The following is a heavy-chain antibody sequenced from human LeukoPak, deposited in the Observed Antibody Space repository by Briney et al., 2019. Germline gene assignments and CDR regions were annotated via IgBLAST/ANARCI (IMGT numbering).Heavy chain of an antibody. Sequence: SETLSLTCTVSGGSISSSSYYWSWIRQHPGKGLEWIGYIYYSGSTYYNPSLKSRVTISVDTSKNQFSLKLSSVTAADTAVYYCAREWTYYYGSGSYDAFDIWGQGTMVTVSS. CDR1: GGSISSSSYY. CDR3: AREWTYYYGSGSYDAFDI. J-gene: IGHJ3*02. CDR2: IYYSGST. V-gene: IGHV4-31*03. D-gene: IGHD3-10*01.